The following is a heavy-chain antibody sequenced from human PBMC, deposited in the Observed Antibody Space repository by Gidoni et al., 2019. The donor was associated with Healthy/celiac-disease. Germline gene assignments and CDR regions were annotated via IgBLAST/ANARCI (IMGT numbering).Heavy chain of an antibody. CDR2: ISYDGSNK. V-gene: IGHV3-30*18. CDR1: GFTFSSYG. Sequence: QVQLVESGGGVVQPGRSLRLSCAASGFTFSSYGMHWVRQAPGKGLEWVAVISYDGSNKYYADSVKGRFTISRDNSKNTLYLQMNSLRAEDTAVYYCAKDASYSVGFMDVWGKGTTVTVSS. D-gene: IGHD1-26*01. CDR3: AKDASYSVGFMDV. J-gene: IGHJ6*03.